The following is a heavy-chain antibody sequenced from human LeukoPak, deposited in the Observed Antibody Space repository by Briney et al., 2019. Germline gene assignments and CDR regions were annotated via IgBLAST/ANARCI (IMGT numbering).Heavy chain of an antibody. Sequence: SVTVSCRASGGTFSSYAISWVRQAPGQGLEWMGGIIPIFGTANYAQKFQGRVTITADESTSTAYMELSSLRSEDTAVYYCARDDPPDYDFWSGYHGAFDIWGQGTMVTVSS. J-gene: IGHJ3*02. CDR3: ARDDPPDYDFWSGYHGAFDI. D-gene: IGHD3-3*01. CDR2: IIPIFGTA. CDR1: GGTFSSYA. V-gene: IGHV1-69*01.